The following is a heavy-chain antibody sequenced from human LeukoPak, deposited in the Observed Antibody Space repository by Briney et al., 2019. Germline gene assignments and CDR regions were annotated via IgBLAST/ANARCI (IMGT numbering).Heavy chain of an antibody. CDR2: IYYSGST. CDR3: ASFYCSGGSCYQYFYYYYMDV. D-gene: IGHD2-15*01. Sequence: SETLSLTCTVSGGSISSRSYYWGWIRQPPGKGLEWIGIIYYSGSTYSNPSLRSRVTISVDTSKNQFSLKLSSVTAADTAVYYCASFYCSGGSCYQYFYYYYMDVWGKGTTVTISS. J-gene: IGHJ6*03. V-gene: IGHV4-39*01. CDR1: GGSISSRSYY.